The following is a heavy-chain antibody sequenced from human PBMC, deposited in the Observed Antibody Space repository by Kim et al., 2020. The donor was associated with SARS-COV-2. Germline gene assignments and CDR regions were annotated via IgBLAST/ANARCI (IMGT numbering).Heavy chain of an antibody. CDR3: ARGVTIFGVVTIRYYYYGMDV. CDR1: GYTFTSYG. J-gene: IGHJ6*02. CDR2: ISAYNGNT. V-gene: IGHV1-18*01. Sequence: ASVKVSCKASGYTFTSYGISWVRQAPGQGLEWMGWISAYNGNTNYAQKLQGRVTMTTDTSTSTAYMELRSLRSDDTAVYYCARGVTIFGVVTIRYYYYGMDVWGQGTTVTVSS. D-gene: IGHD3-3*01.